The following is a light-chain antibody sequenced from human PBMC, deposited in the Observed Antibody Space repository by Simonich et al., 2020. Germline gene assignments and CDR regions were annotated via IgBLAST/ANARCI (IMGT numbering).Light chain of an antibody. J-gene: IGLJ2*01. V-gene: IGLV3-21*03. CDR3: QVWDSSSDHVV. CDR2: DGS. CDR1: NIGSKS. Sequence: SYVLTQPPSVSVAPGKTARITCGGNNIGSKSVHWYQQKPGQAPVLYVYDGSDRPSGIPERFSGSNSGNTATLTISRVEAGDEADYYCQVWDSSSDHVVFGGGTKLTVL.